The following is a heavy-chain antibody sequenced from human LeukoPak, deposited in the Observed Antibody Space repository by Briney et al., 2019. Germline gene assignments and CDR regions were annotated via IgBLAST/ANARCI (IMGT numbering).Heavy chain of an antibody. D-gene: IGHD3-22*01. CDR1: GFTFDDYA. CDR3: AKDGDSSGYSIDY. Sequence: GGSLRLSCAASGFTFDDYAMHWVRQAPGKGLEWVSGISWNSGSIGYADSVKGRFTISRDNAKNSLYLQMNSLRAEDTALYYCAKDGDSSGYSIDYWGQGTLVTASS. J-gene: IGHJ4*02. V-gene: IGHV3-9*01. CDR2: ISWNSGSI.